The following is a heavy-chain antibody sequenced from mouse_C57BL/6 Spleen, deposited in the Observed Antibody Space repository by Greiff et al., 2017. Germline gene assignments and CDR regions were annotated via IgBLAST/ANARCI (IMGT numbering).Heavy chain of an antibody. CDR2: INPNNGGT. D-gene: IGHD1-1*01. CDR1: GYTFTDYN. V-gene: IGHV1-22*01. J-gene: IGHJ3*01. CDR3: ARVGITTGGFAY. Sequence: VQLKQSGPELVKPGASVKMSCTASGYTFTDYNMHWVKQSHGKSLEWIGYINPNNGGTSYNQKFKGKATLTVTTSSSTAYMELRSLTSKASADYYCARVGITTGGFAYWGQGTLVTVSA.